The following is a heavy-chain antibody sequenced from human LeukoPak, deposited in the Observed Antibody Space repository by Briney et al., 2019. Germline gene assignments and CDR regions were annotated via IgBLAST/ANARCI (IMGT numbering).Heavy chain of an antibody. D-gene: IGHD3-10*01. CDR2: ISGSGGST. CDR1: GFTFSSYS. CDR3: ATHSRGYGSGRDKPPLGY. Sequence: GGSLRLSCAASGFTFSSYSMSWVRQAPGKGLEWVSAISGSGGSTYYADSVKGRFTISRDNSKNTLYLQMNSLRAEDTAVYYCATHSRGYGSGRDKPPLGYWGQGTLVTVSS. V-gene: IGHV3-23*01. J-gene: IGHJ4*02.